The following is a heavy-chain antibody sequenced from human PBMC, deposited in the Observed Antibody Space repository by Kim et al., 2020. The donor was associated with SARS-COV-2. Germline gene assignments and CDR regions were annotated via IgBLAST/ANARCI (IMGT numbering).Heavy chain of an antibody. D-gene: IGHD6-6*01. CDR3: ARDLWGSSTGPVY. CDR1: GFTFSSYG. CDR2: IWYDGSNK. Sequence: GGSLRLSCAASGFTFSSYGMHWVRQAPGKGLEWVAVIWYDGSNKYYADSVKGRFTISRDNSKNTLYLQMNSLRAEDTAVYYCARDLWGSSTGPVYWGQGTLVTVSS. J-gene: IGHJ4*02. V-gene: IGHV3-33*01.